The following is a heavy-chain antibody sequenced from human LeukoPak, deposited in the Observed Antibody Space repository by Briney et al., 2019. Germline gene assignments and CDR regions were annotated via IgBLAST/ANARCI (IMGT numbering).Heavy chain of an antibody. CDR2: IGGSSGST. J-gene: IGHJ4*02. CDR3: AKGQYGGHSLIEY. D-gene: IGHD4-23*01. V-gene: IGHV3-23*01. Sequence: GGSLRLSCAASTFTLSTFGMSWVSQAPGKGLEWVSAIGGSSGSTHYADSVKGRFTISRDDSKNTLYLHMNSLRAEDTAIYYCAKGQYGGHSLIEYWGQGTLVTVSS. CDR1: TFTLSTFG.